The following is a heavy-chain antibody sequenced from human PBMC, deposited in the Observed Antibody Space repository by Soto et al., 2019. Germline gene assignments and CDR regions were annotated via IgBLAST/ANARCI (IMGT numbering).Heavy chain of an antibody. J-gene: IGHJ6*03. Sequence: VAAIWYEGSNKDYADSVQGRFTISRDNSKNTLYLEMNSLRAEDAAVFYCARGNTGRAAIDAYPPHYYYYYMDVWGKGTTVTVSS. CDR2: IWYEGSNK. D-gene: IGHD6-13*01. V-gene: IGHV3-33*03. CDR3: ARGNTGRAAIDAYPPHYYYYYMDV.